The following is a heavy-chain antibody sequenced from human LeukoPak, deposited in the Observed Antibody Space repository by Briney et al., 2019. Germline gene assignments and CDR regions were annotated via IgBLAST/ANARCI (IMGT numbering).Heavy chain of an antibody. Sequence: PGGSLRLSCAASGFTVSSNYMSWVRQAPGKGLEWVSVIYSGGSTYYADSVKGRFTISRDNSKNTLYLQMNSLRAEDTAVYYCARGYGSGSYYNYYFDYWGQGTLVTVSS. V-gene: IGHV3-53*01. J-gene: IGHJ4*02. CDR3: ARGYGSGSYYNYYFDY. CDR2: IYSGGST. D-gene: IGHD3-10*01. CDR1: GFTVSSNY.